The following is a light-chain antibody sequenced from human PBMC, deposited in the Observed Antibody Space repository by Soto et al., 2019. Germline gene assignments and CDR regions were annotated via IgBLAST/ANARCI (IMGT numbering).Light chain of an antibody. CDR2: EAS. Sequence: EIVLTQSPATLSLSPGERATRSCRASESVSTFLAWYQQKPGQAPRLLIYEASSRATGIPARFSGGGSGTVFTLTISRLEPEDFAVYYCQQRSNWPWTFGQGTKVEI. V-gene: IGKV3-11*01. J-gene: IGKJ1*01. CDR3: QQRSNWPWT. CDR1: ESVSTF.